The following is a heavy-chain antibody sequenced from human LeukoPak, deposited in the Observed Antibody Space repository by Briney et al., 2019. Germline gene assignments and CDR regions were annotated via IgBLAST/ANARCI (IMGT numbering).Heavy chain of an antibody. CDR2: IYPTGNT. Sequence: SDTLSLTCSVSGGAIISDYWSWIRQPAGKGPEWIGRIYPTGNTDYNPSLKTRVTMSTDLSKKQFSLRLRSVTAADTAVYYCARLKFYDSTGYSPGYYMDVWGKGTAVTVSS. CDR1: GGAIISDY. D-gene: IGHD3-22*01. V-gene: IGHV4-4*07. CDR3: ARLKFYDSTGYSPGYYMDV. J-gene: IGHJ6*03.